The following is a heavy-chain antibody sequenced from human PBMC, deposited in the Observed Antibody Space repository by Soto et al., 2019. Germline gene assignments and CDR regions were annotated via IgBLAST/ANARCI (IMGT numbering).Heavy chain of an antibody. D-gene: IGHD5-12*01. Sequence: GGSLRLSCAASGFTFSSYGMHWVRQAPGKGLEWVAVIWYDGSNKYYADSVKGRFTISRDNSKNTLYLQMNSLRAEDTAVYYCARGWRDGYNYGHDFDYWGQGTLVTVSS. CDR2: IWYDGSNK. CDR3: ARGWRDGYNYGHDFDY. J-gene: IGHJ4*02. V-gene: IGHV3-33*01. CDR1: GFTFSSYG.